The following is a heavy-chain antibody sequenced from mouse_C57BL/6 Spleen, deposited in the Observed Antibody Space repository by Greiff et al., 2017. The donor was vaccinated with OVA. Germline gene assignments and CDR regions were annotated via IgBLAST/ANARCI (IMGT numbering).Heavy chain of an antibody. Sequence: QVQLKESGAELVKPGASVKISCKASGYAFSSYWMNWVKQRPGKGLEWIGQIYPGDGDTNYNGKFKGKATLTADKSSSTAYMQRSSLTSEDSAVYFCASPLTGTGAMDYWGQGTSVTVSS. V-gene: IGHV1-80*01. J-gene: IGHJ4*01. CDR2: IYPGDGDT. D-gene: IGHD4-1*01. CDR3: ASPLTGTGAMDY. CDR1: GYAFSSYW.